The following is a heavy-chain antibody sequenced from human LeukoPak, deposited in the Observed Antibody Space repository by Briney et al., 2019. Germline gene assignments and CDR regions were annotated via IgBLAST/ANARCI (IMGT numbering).Heavy chain of an antibody. J-gene: IGHJ4*02. CDR3: AKDQIVGALYYFDY. CDR2: ISASGTGT. Sequence: HPGGSLRLSCAASGFTFSSYTMSWVSQTPGKGLEWVSGISASGTGTHYADSVKGRFTISRDNSKNTLYLHMNTLRAEDTAVYHCAKDQIVGALYYFDYWGQGTLVTVSS. D-gene: IGHD1-26*01. CDR1: GFTFSSYT. V-gene: IGHV3-23*01.